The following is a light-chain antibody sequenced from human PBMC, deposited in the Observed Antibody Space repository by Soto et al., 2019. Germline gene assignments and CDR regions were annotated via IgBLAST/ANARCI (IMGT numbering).Light chain of an antibody. V-gene: IGLV2-8*01. CDR3: SSYAGSSWV. CDR2: DVS. CDR1: SSDVGAYNY. Sequence: QSVLTQPPSASGSPGQSVTISCTGTSSDVGAYNYVSWYQQHPGKAPKLMIYDVSKRPSGVPYRFSGSKSGNAASLTVSGLQGEDEADYYCSSYAGSSWVFGGGKKLTVL. J-gene: IGLJ3*02.